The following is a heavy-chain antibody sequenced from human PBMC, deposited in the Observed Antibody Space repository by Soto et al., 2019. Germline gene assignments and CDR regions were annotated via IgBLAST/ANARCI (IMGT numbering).Heavy chain of an antibody. D-gene: IGHD6-13*01. V-gene: IGHV4-31*03. CDR2: VYHTGKT. Sequence: SEILSLTCTVSGASLISGVYYWTWIRHHPGKGLEWLGYVYHTGKTYYNPSLESRLTMSIDTSKNQFSLRLTSVTAADTAVYYCAKDQGSSWYEIDYWGQGTLVTVSS. CDR1: GASLISGVYY. J-gene: IGHJ4*02. CDR3: AKDQGSSWYEIDY.